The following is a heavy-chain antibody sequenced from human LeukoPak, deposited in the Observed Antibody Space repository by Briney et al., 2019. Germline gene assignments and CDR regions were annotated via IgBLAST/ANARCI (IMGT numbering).Heavy chain of an antibody. Sequence: GASVKVSCKASGYTFTCYYMHWVRQAPGQGLEWMGWINPNSGGTNYAQKFQGRVTMTRDTSISTAYMELSRLRSDDTAVYYCARDSGFLKAAFDIWGQGTMVTVSS. V-gene: IGHV1-2*02. CDR2: INPNSGGT. CDR3: ARDSGFLKAAFDI. CDR1: GYTFTCYY. J-gene: IGHJ3*02. D-gene: IGHD3-3*01.